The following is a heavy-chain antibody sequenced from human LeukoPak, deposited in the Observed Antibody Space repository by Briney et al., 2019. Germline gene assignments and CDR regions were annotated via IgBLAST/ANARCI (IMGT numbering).Heavy chain of an antibody. V-gene: IGHV4-59*08. CDR1: GGSINNYY. J-gene: IGHJ5*02. Sequence: PSETRSLTCTVSGGSINNYYWSWIRQPPGKGLEWIGYIYSSGSTNYNPSLKSRVIISVDTSKNQFSLKLSSVTAADTAVYYCARRTLCCGERFDPWGQGTPVTVSS. D-gene: IGHD3-16*01. CDR2: IYSSGST. CDR3: ARRTLCCGERFDP.